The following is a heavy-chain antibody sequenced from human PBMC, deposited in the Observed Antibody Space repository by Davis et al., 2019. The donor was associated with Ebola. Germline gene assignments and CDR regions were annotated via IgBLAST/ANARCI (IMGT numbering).Heavy chain of an antibody. CDR1: GYTFTSYY. D-gene: IGHD5-18*01. CDR2: INPSGGST. J-gene: IGHJ2*01. V-gene: IGHV1-46*01. CDR3: ARERWIQLWLRYFDL. Sequence: ASVKVSCKASGYTFTSYYMHWVRQAPGQGLEWMGIINPSGGSTSYAQKFQGRVTMTRDTSTSTVYMELSSLRSEDTAVYYCARERWIQLWLRYFDLWGRGTLVTVSS.